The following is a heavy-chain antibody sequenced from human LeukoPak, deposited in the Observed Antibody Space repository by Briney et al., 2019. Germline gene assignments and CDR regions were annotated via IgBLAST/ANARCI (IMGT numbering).Heavy chain of an antibody. J-gene: IGHJ4*02. D-gene: IGHD6-19*01. CDR3: ASLSVTGTPDDY. Sequence: SETLSLTCTVSGGSMKSYYWSWIRQPPGKGLEWIGYIYHTGGTNYSPSLMSRITISVDTSENTFSLKLRSVTAADTAVYYCASLSVTGTPDDYWGRGTLVSVSS. CDR2: IYHTGGT. CDR1: GGSMKSYY. V-gene: IGHV4-59*01.